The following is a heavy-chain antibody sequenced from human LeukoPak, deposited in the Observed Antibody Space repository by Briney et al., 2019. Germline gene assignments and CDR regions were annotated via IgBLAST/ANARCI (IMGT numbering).Heavy chain of an antibody. V-gene: IGHV1-2*02. J-gene: IGHJ4*02. D-gene: IGHD3-16*01. CDR1: GYTFTGYY. CDR3: ARDWGWGSSTSALDY. CDR2: INPNSGGT. Sequence: GASVKVSCKASGYTFTGYYMHWVRQAPGQGLEWMGWINPNSGGTNYAQKFQGRVTMTRDTSISTAYMELSRLRSDDTAVYYCARDWGWGSSTSALDYWGQGTLVTVSS.